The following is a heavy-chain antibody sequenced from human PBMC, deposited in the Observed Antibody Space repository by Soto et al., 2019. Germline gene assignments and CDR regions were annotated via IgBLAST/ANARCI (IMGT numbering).Heavy chain of an antibody. J-gene: IGHJ5*02. V-gene: IGHV4-30-4*02. Sequence: SETLSLTCTVSGGSISSGDYYWSWIRQPPGKGLEWIGYIYYSGSTYYNPSLKSRVTISVDTSKNQFSLKLSSVTAADTAVYYCARELGYCSGGSCYSGDFWFDPWGQGTLVTVSS. CDR2: IYYSGST. CDR3: ARELGYCSGGSCYSGDFWFDP. D-gene: IGHD2-15*01. CDR1: GGSISSGDYY.